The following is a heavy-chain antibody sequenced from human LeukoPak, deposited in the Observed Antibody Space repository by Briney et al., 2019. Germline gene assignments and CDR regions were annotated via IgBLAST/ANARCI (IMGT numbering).Heavy chain of an antibody. V-gene: IGHV3-30-3*01. CDR3: ARGGPPYYFDY. Sequence: GGSPRLSCAASGFTFSSYAMHWVRQAPGKGLEWVAVISYDGSNKYYADSVKGRFTISRDNSKNTLYLQMNSLRAEDTAVYYCARGGPPYYFDYWGQGTLVTVSS. CDR1: GFTFSSYA. J-gene: IGHJ4*02. CDR2: ISYDGSNK.